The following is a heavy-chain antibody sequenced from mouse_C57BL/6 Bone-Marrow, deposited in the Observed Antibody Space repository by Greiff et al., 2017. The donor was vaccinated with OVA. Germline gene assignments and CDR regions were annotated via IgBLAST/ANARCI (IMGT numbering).Heavy chain of an antibody. D-gene: IGHD2-4*01. CDR3: ATECDYDYTLYWYFDV. J-gene: IGHJ1*03. CDR1: GYSITRGYY. Sequence: EVKLQESGPGLVKPSQSLSLTCSVTGYSITRGYYWNWIRQFPGHNLEWMGYISYDVSNTYNPSLKNRISITRDTSKNQFFLKLNSVTTEDTATYYCATECDYDYTLYWYFDVWGTGTTVTVSS. CDR2: ISYDVSN. V-gene: IGHV3-6*01.